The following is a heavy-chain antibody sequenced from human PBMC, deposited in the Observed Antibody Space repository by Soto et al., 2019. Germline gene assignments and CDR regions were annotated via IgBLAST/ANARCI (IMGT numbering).Heavy chain of an antibody. J-gene: IGHJ6*02. D-gene: IGHD3-10*01. CDR1: GYTFTSYG. CDR3: ARYLSITMVRGVINYHYYGIDV. Sequence: QVQLVQSGAEVKKPGASVKVSCKASGYTFTSYGISWVRQAPGQGLEWMGWISAYNGDTNYAQNLQGRVTMTTDTTTSTAYMELRSLKSDDQAVYYCARYLSITMVRGVINYHYYGIDVWGQGTTVTVSS. V-gene: IGHV1-18*01. CDR2: ISAYNGDT.